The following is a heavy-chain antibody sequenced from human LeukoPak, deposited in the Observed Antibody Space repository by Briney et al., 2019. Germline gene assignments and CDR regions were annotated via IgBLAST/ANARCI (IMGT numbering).Heavy chain of an antibody. V-gene: IGHV1-2*02. J-gene: IGHJ3*02. CDR1: GYTFTGYY. CDR3: ARGENFYDSSAYYQGDACDI. Sequence: ASVKVSCKASGYTFTGYYIHWVRQAPGQGLEWMGWINPNSGGTNYAQKFQGRVTMTRDTSISTAYMELSRLRSDDTAVYYCARGENFYDSSAYYQGDACDIWGQGTMVTVSS. D-gene: IGHD3-22*01. CDR2: INPNSGGT.